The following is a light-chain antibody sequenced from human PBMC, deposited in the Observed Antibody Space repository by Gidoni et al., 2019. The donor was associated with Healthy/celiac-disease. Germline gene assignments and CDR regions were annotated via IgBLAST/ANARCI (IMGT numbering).Light chain of an antibody. V-gene: IGKV3-20*01. Sequence: EIVLTQSTGTLSLSPGERATLSCRASQSVSSSYLAWYQQKPGQAPRLLIYGASSRATGIPDRFSGSGSGTDFTLTISRLEPEDFAVYYCQQYGSSLGGTFGQXTKVEIK. CDR1: QSVSSSY. CDR2: GAS. J-gene: IGKJ1*01. CDR3: QQYGSSLGGT.